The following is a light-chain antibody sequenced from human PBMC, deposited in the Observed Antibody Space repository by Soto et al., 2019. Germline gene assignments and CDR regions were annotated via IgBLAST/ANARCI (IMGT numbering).Light chain of an antibody. CDR1: SSDVGRYNY. V-gene: IGLV2-14*01. J-gene: IGLJ1*01. CDR2: EVS. Sequence: QSVLTQPASVSGSPGQSITISCTGTSSDVGRYNYVSWYQQHPGKAPKLMIYEVSNRPSGVSDRFSGSKSGNTASLTISGLQAEDEADYYCTPYTTSTTYVFGTGTKLTVL. CDR3: TPYTTSTTYV.